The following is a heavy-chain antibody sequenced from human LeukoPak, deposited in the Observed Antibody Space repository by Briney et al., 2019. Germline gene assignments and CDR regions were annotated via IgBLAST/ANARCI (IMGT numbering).Heavy chain of an antibody. J-gene: IGHJ3*02. CDR3: ASVYVDIVATITSGAFDI. CDR2: IIPIFGTA. D-gene: IGHD5-12*01. CDR1: GGTFSSYA. V-gene: IGHV1-69*06. Sequence: ASVKVSCKASGGTFSSYAISRVRQAPGQGLEWMGGIIPIFGTANYAQKFQGRVTITADKSTSTAYMELSSLRSEDTAVYYCASVYVDIVATITSGAFDIWGQGTMVTVSS.